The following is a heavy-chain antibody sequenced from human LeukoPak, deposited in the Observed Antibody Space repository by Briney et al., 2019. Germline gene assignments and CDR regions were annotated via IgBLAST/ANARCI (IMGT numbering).Heavy chain of an antibody. J-gene: IGHJ3*02. CDR1: GGTFSSYA. D-gene: IGHD3-16*01. CDR2: IIPIFGTA. CDR3: ARESGEVGHDNNDSDAFYI. V-gene: IGHV1-69*13. Sequence: SVKVSCKASGGTFSSYAISWVRQAPGQGLEWMGGIIPIFGTANYAQKFQGRVTITADESTSTAHMELSSLRSEDTAVYYCARESGEVGHDNNDSDAFYIWGQGTMVTVSS.